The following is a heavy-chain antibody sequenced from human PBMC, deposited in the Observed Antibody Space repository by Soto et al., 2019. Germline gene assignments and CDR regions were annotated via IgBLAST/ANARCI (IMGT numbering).Heavy chain of an antibody. CDR2: VFHTGSV. D-gene: IGHD1-1*01. Sequence: QLRLQESGPGLVKPSETLSITCSISGGSITASVWWTWVRLTPEKGLQWIGEVFHTGSVNYNPSLQSRLTISVDKSMGQFSLRLTSVTAADTAVYYCARKAWTRLDYWGQGALVTVSS. J-gene: IGHJ4*02. CDR1: GGSITASVW. CDR3: ARKAWTRLDY. V-gene: IGHV4-4*02.